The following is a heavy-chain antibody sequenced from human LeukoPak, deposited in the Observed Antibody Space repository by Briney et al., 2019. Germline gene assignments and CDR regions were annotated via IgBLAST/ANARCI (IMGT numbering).Heavy chain of an antibody. Sequence: PSETLSLTCTVSGGSISSYYWSWIRQPPGKGLEWIGYIYYSGSTNYNPSLKSRVTISVDTSKNQFSLKLSSVTAADTAVYYCAVIHTGYSSSWYDNWFDPWGQGTLVTVSS. V-gene: IGHV4-59*01. J-gene: IGHJ5*02. CDR3: AVIHTGYSSSWYDNWFDP. CDR1: GGSISSYY. CDR2: IYYSGST. D-gene: IGHD6-13*01.